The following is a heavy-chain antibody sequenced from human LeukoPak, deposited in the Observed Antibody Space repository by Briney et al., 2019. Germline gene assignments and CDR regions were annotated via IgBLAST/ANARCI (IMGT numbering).Heavy chain of an antibody. V-gene: IGHV4-59*01. Sequence: PSETLSLTCTVSGGSISSYYWSWIRQPPGKGLEWIGYIYYSGSTNYNPSPKSRVTISVDTSKNQFSLKLSSVTAADTAVYYCARLLSIAAPYDAFDIWGQGTMVTVSS. J-gene: IGHJ3*02. CDR3: ARLLSIAAPYDAFDI. D-gene: IGHD6-6*01. CDR1: GGSISSYY. CDR2: IYYSGST.